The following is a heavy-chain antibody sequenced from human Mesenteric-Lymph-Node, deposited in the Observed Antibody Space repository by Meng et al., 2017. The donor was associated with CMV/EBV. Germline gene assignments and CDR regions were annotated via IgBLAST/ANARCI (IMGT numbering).Heavy chain of an antibody. CDR3: ARGPRDTSRLLDY. Sequence: SEPLSLTCAVYGESFSGYFWNWIRQPPGKGLEWIGEVDDSGTTNYYPSLKSRVPISVDTSKSQFSLKLTSVTAADTAIYYCARGPRDTSRLLDYWSQGTRVTVSS. CDR1: GESFSGYF. CDR2: VDDSGTT. D-gene: IGHD2-2*01. V-gene: IGHV4-34*01. J-gene: IGHJ4*02.